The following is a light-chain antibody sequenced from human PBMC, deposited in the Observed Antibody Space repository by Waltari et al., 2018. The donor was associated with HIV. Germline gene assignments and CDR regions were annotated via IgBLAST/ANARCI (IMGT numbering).Light chain of an antibody. J-gene: IGLJ2*01. CDR1: NIGSKS. V-gene: IGLV3-21*04. Sequence: SYVLTQPPSVSVAPGKTARITCGGTNIGSKSVHWYQQKPGQAPQLVIYYAGARPSGSPERFSGTNSGNTATLTISRVEAGDEADYYCQVWDSSSDHVVFGGGTNLTVL. CDR2: YAG. CDR3: QVWDSSSDHVV.